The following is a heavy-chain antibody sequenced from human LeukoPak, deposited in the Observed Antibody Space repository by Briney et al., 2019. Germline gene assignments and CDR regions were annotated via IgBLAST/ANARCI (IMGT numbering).Heavy chain of an antibody. CDR1: GFTFSSYA. CDR3: ARDGGQGADY. CDR2: ISSNGGST. Sequence: GGSLRLSCAASGFTFSSYAMHWVRQAPGKGLEYVSAISSNGGSTYYANSVKGRFTISRDNSKNTLYLQMGSLRAEDMAVYYCARDGGQGADYWGQGTLVSVSS. J-gene: IGHJ4*02. D-gene: IGHD3-16*01. V-gene: IGHV3-64*01.